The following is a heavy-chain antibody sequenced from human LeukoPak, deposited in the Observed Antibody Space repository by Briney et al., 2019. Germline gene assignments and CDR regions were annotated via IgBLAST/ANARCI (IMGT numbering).Heavy chain of an antibody. D-gene: IGHD3-3*01. CDR2: INQDESEK. CDR3: ARAPREWLLGYYFDY. V-gene: IGHV3-7*01. CDR1: GFTFSSYW. Sequence: GGSLRLSCAASGFTFSSYWMSWVRQAPGKGLEWVANINQDESEKYYVDSVKGRFTISRDNAKNSLYLQMNSLRAEDTAVYYCARAPREWLLGYYFDYWGQGTLVTVSS. J-gene: IGHJ4*02.